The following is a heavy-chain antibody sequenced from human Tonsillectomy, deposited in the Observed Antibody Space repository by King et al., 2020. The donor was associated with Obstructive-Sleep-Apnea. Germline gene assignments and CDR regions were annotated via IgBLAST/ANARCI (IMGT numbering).Heavy chain of an antibody. CDR1: GGAISSSSYY. J-gene: IGHJ4*02. V-gene: IGHV4-39*07. Sequence: LQLQESGPGLVKPSETLFLTCTVSGGAISSSSYYWGWIRQPPGKGLEWIGSIYYSGSTYYNPSLKRRVTISVDTSKNQFSLKLSSVTAADTAVYYCARSTKVILTGYHPEFDYWGQGTLVTVSS. CDR3: ARSTKVILTGYHPEFDY. CDR2: IYYSGST. D-gene: IGHD3-9*01.